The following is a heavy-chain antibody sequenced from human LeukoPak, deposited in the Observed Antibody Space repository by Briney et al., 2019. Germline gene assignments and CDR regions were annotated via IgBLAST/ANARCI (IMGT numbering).Heavy chain of an antibody. CDR1: GYTFTSYD. Sequence: ASVKVSCKASGYTFTSYDINWVRQATGQGLEWMGWMNPNSGNTGYAQKFQGRVTMTRNTSISTACMELSSLRSEDTAVYYCARGRRLRYCSGGSCQGPVGYWGQGTLVTVSS. D-gene: IGHD2-15*01. J-gene: IGHJ4*02. V-gene: IGHV1-8*01. CDR2: MNPNSGNT. CDR3: ARGRRLRYCSGGSCQGPVGY.